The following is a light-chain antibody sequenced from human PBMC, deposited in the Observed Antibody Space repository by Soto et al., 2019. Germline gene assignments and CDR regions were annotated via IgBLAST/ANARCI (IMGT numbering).Light chain of an antibody. J-gene: IGLJ2*01. CDR3: QSYDSSLSGSAV. CDR2: GNS. CDR1: DSSIGAGYD. V-gene: IGLV1-40*01. Sequence: QSVLTQPPSVSGAPGQRVTISCTGSDSSIGAGYDVHWYQQLPGTAPKLLIYGNSNRPSGVPDRFSGSKSGTSASLAITGLQAEDEADYYCQSYDSSLSGSAVFGGGTKLTVL.